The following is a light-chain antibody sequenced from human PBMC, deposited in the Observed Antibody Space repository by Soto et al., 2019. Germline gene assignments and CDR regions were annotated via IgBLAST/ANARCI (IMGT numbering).Light chain of an antibody. CDR1: QSVSSSY. V-gene: IGKV3-20*01. CDR3: QQYGSSPFT. Sequence: EIVLTQSPGTLSLSPGERATLSCRASQSVSSSYLAWYQQKPGQAPRLLIYGASSRATGITDRFSGSWSGTDFNLTISRLEPEDCAVYYCQQYGSSPFTFCPGTKVDIK. J-gene: IGKJ3*01. CDR2: GAS.